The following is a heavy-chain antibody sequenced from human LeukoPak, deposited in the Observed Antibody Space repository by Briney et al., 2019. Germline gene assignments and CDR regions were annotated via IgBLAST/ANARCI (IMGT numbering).Heavy chain of an antibody. CDR3: ASGARYCSGGSCYPFDY. D-gene: IGHD2-15*01. V-gene: IGHV3-66*01. J-gene: IGHJ4*02. Sequence: GGSLRLSCAASGFTVSDNYMTWVRQAPGKGLEWVSVICSGGSTDYADSVKGRFTIFRDNSKNTPYLQMNSLRAEDTAVYYCASGARYCSGGSCYPFDYWGQGTLVTV. CDR2: ICSGGST. CDR1: GFTVSDNY.